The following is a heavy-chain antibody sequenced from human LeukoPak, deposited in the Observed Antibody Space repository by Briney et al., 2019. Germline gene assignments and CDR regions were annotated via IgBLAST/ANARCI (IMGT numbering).Heavy chain of an antibody. CDR3: ARVYYSSSYDYWYFDL. J-gene: IGHJ2*01. CDR2: KDYSGST. D-gene: IGHD6-13*01. Sequence: SETLSLTCTVSGGSISSYYWSWIRQPPGKGLEWIGYKDYSGSTNYNRSLKSRVTISVDTSKNQFSLKLSSVTAADTAVYYCARVYYSSSYDYWYFDLWGQGTLVTVSS. CDR1: GGSISSYY. V-gene: IGHV4-59*01.